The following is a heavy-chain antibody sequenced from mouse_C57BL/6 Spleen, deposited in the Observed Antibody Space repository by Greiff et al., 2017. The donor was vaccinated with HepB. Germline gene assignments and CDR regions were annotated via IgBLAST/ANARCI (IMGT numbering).Heavy chain of an antibody. D-gene: IGHD2-3*01. CDR3: ARGRVYDGSSWFAY. Sequence: QVQLKQSGAELVKPGASVKISCKASGYAFSSYWMNWVKQRPGKGLEWIGQIYPGDGDTNYNGKFKGKATLTADKSSSTAYMQLSSLTSEDSAVYFCARGRVYDGSSWFAYWGQGTLVTVSA. CDR1: GYAFSSYW. V-gene: IGHV1-80*01. CDR2: IYPGDGDT. J-gene: IGHJ3*01.